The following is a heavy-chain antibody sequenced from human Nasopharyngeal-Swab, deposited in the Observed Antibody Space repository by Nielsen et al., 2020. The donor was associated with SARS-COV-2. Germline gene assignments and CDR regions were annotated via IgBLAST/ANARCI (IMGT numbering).Heavy chain of an antibody. Sequence: ETLSLTCAASGFTFSSYAMSWVRQAPGKGLEWVSAISGSGGSTYYADSVKGRFTISRDNSKNTLYLQMNSLRAEDTAVYYCAKDMEVRYFDWLSPSYYYYGMDVWGQGTTVTVSS. D-gene: IGHD3-9*01. CDR2: ISGSGGST. CDR1: GFTFSSYA. V-gene: IGHV3-23*01. J-gene: IGHJ6*02. CDR3: AKDMEVRYFDWLSPSYYYYGMDV.